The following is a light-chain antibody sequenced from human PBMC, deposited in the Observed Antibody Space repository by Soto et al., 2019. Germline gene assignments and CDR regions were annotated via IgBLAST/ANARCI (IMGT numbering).Light chain of an antibody. J-gene: IGLJ3*02. CDR1: SSNIGAGYD. Sequence: QSVLTQPPSMSGAPGQRVTIACTGSSSNIGAGYDVHWYQLLPGTAPKLLIYGNTNRPSGVPARFSGSKSGTSDYLAITGFRAEDQAHYYCQSHASNLNSWVFGGGTKLTVL. CDR3: QSHASNLNSWV. V-gene: IGLV1-40*01. CDR2: GNT.